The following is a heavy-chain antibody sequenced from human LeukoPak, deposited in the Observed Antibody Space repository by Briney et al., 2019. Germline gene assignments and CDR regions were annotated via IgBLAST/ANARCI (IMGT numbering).Heavy chain of an antibody. CDR2: ISGSGGGT. CDR1: GFTFSNYA. J-gene: IGHJ4*02. CDR3: SNIPTWMYSAFY. V-gene: IGHV3-23*01. Sequence: GGSLKLSCAASGFTFSNYAMSWVRQAPGKGLEWVSAISGSGGGTYYADSVKGRFTISSDNSKNALYLQMNSLRAEDTAVYDVSNIPTWMYSAFYSGQGTLVTVSS. D-gene: IGHD2-21*01.